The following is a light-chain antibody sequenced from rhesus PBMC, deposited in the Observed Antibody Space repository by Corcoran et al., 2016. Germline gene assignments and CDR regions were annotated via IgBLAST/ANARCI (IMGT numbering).Light chain of an antibody. CDR1: QGISSY. CDR2: SAN. Sequence: DIQMTQSPSSLSASVGDRVTITCRASQGISSYLNWYQQKPGTAPKLLVHSANRLESGVPSRVSVSGSGTEFTLTVSSLQPEDFATYYFQQYNSLPRTFSQGTKVEIK. V-gene: IGKV1-32*01. J-gene: IGKJ1*01. CDR3: QQYNSLPRT.